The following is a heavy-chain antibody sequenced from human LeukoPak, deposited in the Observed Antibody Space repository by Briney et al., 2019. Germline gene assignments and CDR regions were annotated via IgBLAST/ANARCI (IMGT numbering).Heavy chain of an antibody. V-gene: IGHV3-21*01. CDR1: GFTFSSHG. CDR2: ISSSSSYI. D-gene: IGHD3-10*01. Sequence: GGPLRLSCAASGFTFSSHGMNWVRQAPGKGLEWVSSISSSSSYIYYADSVKGRFTISRDNAKNSLYLQMNSLRAEDTAVYYCARDGDPYGSGSYWKEQMSYWGQGTLVTVSS. J-gene: IGHJ4*02. CDR3: ARDGDPYGSGSYWKEQMSY.